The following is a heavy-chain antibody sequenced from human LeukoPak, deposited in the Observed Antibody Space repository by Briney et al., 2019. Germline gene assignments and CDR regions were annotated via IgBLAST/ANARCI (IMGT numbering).Heavy chain of an antibody. J-gene: IGHJ6*03. Sequence: SETLSLTCAVYGGSFSGYYWSWIRQPPGKGLEWIGEINHSGSTNYNPSLKSRVTISVDTSKNQFSLKLSSVTAADTAVYYCARVLTGTTRYYYYMDVWGKGTTVTVSS. CDR1: GGSFSGYY. CDR2: INHSGST. D-gene: IGHD1-1*01. CDR3: ARVLTGTTRYYYYMDV. V-gene: IGHV4-34*01.